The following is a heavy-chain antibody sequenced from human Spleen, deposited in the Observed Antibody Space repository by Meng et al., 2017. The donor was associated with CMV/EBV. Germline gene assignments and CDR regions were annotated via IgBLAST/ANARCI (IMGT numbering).Heavy chain of an antibody. CDR3: ARVQCSSPDCGFRGMDV. Sequence: PFSSYNISWGRQAPGQGLEWVGRIIPILGRADYAQKVQGRVTVTADKSTSTAYMELSSLRSDDTGVYYCARVQCSSPDCGFRGMDVWGQGTSVTVSS. V-gene: IGHV1-69*08. CDR1: PFSSYN. D-gene: IGHD2-2*01. J-gene: IGHJ6*02. CDR2: IIPILGRA.